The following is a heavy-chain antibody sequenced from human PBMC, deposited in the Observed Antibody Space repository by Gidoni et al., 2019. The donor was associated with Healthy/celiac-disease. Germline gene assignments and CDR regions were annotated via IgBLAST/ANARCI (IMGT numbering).Heavy chain of an antibody. CDR2: IIPVLGIA. V-gene: IGHV1-69*02. Sequence: QVQLVQSGAAVRKPGSSVKVSFKASGGTFSSYTITWVRQAPGQGPEWMGRIIPVLGIANYAQKFQGRVTITADKSTRTAYMELNSLRSEDSAVYYCARALEGYSSTFWFDPWGQGTLVTVSS. CDR1: GGTFSSYT. J-gene: IGHJ5*02. CDR3: ARALEGYSSTFWFDP. D-gene: IGHD6-13*01.